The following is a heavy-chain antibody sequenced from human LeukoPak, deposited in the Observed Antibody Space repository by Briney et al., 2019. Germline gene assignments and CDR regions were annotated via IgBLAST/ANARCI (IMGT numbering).Heavy chain of an antibody. CDR2: ISYDGSNK. CDR1: GFTFSSYA. Sequence: GRSLRLSCAASGFTFSSYAMHWVRQAPGKGLEWVAVISYDGSNKYYADSVKGRFTISRDNSKNTLHLQMNSLRAEDTAVYYCAKDREVGSPAASYPDALDYWGQGTLVTVSS. D-gene: IGHD6-13*01. J-gene: IGHJ4*02. V-gene: IGHV3-30-3*01. CDR3: AKDREVGSPAASYPDALDY.